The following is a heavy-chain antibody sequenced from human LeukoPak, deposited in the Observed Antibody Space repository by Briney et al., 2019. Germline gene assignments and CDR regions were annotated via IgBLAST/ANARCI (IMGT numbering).Heavy chain of an antibody. V-gene: IGHV3-74*01. CDR2: IKSDGKT. CDR1: GFTFSRYW. CDR3: ARAPSEVGGYYPEYFRH. D-gene: IGHD3-3*01. J-gene: IGHJ1*01. Sequence: PGGSLRLSCEASGFTFSRYWMHWVRQAPGKGLGWVSRIKSDGKTNYADSVKGRFSISRDNAKNTVSLQMHSLRAADTGVYYCARAPSEVGGYYPEYFRHWGQGTLVTVSS.